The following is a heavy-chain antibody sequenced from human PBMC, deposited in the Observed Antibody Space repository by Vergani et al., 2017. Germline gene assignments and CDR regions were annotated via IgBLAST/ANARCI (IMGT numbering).Heavy chain of an antibody. CDR1: GFTFSSYA. CDR2: ISGSGGST. J-gene: IGHJ4*02. D-gene: IGHD6-13*01. CDR3: AKTGGDIAAAGTQGFDY. Sequence: EVQLLESGGGLVQPGGSLRLSCAASGFTFSSYAMSWVRQAPGKGLERVSAISGSGGSTYYADSVKGRFTISRDNSKNTLYLQMNSLRAEDTAVYYCAKTGGDIAAAGTQGFDYWGQGTLVTVSS. V-gene: IGHV3-23*01.